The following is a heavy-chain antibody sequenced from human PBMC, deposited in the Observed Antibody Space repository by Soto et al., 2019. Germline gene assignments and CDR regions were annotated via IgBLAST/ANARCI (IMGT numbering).Heavy chain of an antibody. CDR1: GFTFSSHA. CDR2: ISYDGTNK. J-gene: IGHJ4*02. V-gene: IGHV3-30-3*01. D-gene: IGHD1-26*01. CDR3: AREESGRKAAFDY. Sequence: QVPLVDSGGGVVQPGRSLRLSCAASGFTFSSHAMHWVRQAPGKGLEWVAAISYDGTNKFYADSVKGRFTVSGDNSENTLYLQMNSLRAEDTAVYYCAREESGRKAAFDYWGQGTLVTVSS.